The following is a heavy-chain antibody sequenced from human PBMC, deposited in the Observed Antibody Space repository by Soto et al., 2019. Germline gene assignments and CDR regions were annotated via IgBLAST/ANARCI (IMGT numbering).Heavy chain of an antibody. Sequence: SETLSLTCAVSGYSISSGYYWGWIRQPPGKGLEWIGSIYHSGSTYYNPSLKSRVTIPVDTSKNQFSLKLSSVTAADTAVYYCARTSYSSGWYGGYYYYGMDVWGQGTTVTVSS. CDR1: GYSISSGYY. CDR2: IYHSGST. D-gene: IGHD6-19*01. CDR3: ARTSYSSGWYGGYYYYGMDV. J-gene: IGHJ6*02. V-gene: IGHV4-38-2*01.